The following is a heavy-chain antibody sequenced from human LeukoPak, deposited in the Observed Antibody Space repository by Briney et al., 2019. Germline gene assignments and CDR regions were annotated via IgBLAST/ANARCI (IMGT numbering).Heavy chain of an antibody. CDR2: INHSGSS. D-gene: IGHD3-3*01. CDR1: GGSFSGYY. Sequence: SETLSLTCAVYGGSFSGYYWSWIRQPPGKGLEWIGEINHSGSSNYNPSLKSRVTISVDTSKNQFSLKLSSVTAADTAVYYCARGALRFLEWLLQPDYFDYWGQGTLVTVSS. CDR3: ARGALRFLEWLLQPDYFDY. J-gene: IGHJ4*02. V-gene: IGHV4-34*01.